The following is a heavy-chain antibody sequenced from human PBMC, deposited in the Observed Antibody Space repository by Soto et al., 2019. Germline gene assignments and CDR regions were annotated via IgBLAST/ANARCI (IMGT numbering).Heavy chain of an antibody. Sequence: ASVKVSCTASGYTFTSYDINWVRQATGQGLEWMGWMNPNSGNTGYAQKFQGRATMTRNTSISTAYMELSSLRSEDTAVYYCARGDIAVAGSRSDYWGQGTLVTVSS. V-gene: IGHV1-8*01. D-gene: IGHD6-19*01. CDR2: MNPNSGNT. CDR3: ARGDIAVAGSRSDY. J-gene: IGHJ4*02. CDR1: GYTFTSYD.